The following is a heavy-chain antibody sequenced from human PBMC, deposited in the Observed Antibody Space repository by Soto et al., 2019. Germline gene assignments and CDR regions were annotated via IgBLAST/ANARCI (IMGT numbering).Heavy chain of an antibody. CDR1: GGTFSSYA. D-gene: IGHD3-16*02. Sequence: QVQLVQSGAEVKKPGSSVKVSCKASGGTFSSYAISWVRQAPGQGLEWMGGIIPIFGTANYAQKFQGRVTITADKSTSTDYMELSSLRSEDTAVYYCARSDYDYVWGSYRYGWFDPWGQGTLVTVSS. CDR2: IIPIFGTA. J-gene: IGHJ5*02. V-gene: IGHV1-69*06. CDR3: ARSDYDYVWGSYRYGWFDP.